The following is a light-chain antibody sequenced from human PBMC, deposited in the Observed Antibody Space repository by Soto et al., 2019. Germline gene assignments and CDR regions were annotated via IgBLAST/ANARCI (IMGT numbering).Light chain of an antibody. V-gene: IGLV2-14*01. Sequence: LTQPASVSGSPGQSITISCTGTSSDVGGYNYVSWYQQHPGKAPKLMIYDVSNRPSGISNRFSGSKSGNTASLTISGLQAEDEADYYCSSYTSSNTYVFGTGTKVTVL. J-gene: IGLJ1*01. CDR3: SSYTSSNTYV. CDR1: SSDVGGYNY. CDR2: DVS.